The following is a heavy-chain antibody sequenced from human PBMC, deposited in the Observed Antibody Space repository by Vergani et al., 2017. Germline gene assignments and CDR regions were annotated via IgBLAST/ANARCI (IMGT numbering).Heavy chain of an antibody. CDR3: AREGPETSFDY. Sequence: QVQLVESGGGVVQPGRSLRLSCAASGFTFSSYGMHWVRQAPGKGLAWVAVIWSDGSNKYYADSVEGRFTISRDNSKNTLYLQMNSLRAEDTAVYYCAREGPETSFDYWGQGTLVTVSS. D-gene: IGHD1-14*01. J-gene: IGHJ4*02. CDR2: IWSDGSNK. CDR1: GFTFSSYG. V-gene: IGHV3-33*01.